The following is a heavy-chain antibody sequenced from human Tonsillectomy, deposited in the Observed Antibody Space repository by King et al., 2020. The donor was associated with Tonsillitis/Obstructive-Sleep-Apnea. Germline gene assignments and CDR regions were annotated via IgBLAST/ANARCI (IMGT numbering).Heavy chain of an antibody. D-gene: IGHD3-3*01. Sequence: VQLVESGGGLVKPGGSLRLSCAASGFTFSTYNMNWVRQAPGKGLEWVSSIRSRGTYIFYADSLKGRFTISRDNAKNSLYLQMNSLRAEDKDIYYCARGGLLELFLSDYFDYWGLGTLVTVSS. CDR1: GFTFSTYN. J-gene: IGHJ4*02. V-gene: IGHV3-21*01. CDR3: ARGGLLELFLSDYFDY. CDR2: IRSRGTYI.